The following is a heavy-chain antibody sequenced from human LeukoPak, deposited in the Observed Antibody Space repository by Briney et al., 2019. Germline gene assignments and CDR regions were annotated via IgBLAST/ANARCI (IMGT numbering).Heavy chain of an antibody. CDR2: GHSDGTT. D-gene: IGHD6-6*01. CDR3: AKGSRIAARPTIWFDS. CDR1: GFSINDYS. V-gene: IGHV3-23*01. Sequence: GGSLRLSCAISGFSINDYSMNWVRQAPGKGLEWVSSGHSDGTTYYADSVKGRFTISRDNSKNTLSLQMNSLRAEDTAVYYCAKGSRIAARPTIWFDSWGQGTLVTVSS. J-gene: IGHJ5*01.